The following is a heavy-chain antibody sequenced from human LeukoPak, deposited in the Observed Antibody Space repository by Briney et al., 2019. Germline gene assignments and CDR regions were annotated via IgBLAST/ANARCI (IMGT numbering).Heavy chain of an antibody. J-gene: IGHJ6*03. D-gene: IGHD3-10*01. CDR2: ISYDGSNK. CDR3: AKEGGYYGSGSYLAGFYYYYYMDV. Sequence: GGSLRLSCAASGFTFSSYGMHWVRQAPGKGLEWVAVISYDGSNKYYADSVKGRSTISRDNSKNTLYLQMNSLRAEDTAVYYCAKEGGYYGSGSYLAGFYYYYYMDVWGKGTTVTVSS. V-gene: IGHV3-30*18. CDR1: GFTFSSYG.